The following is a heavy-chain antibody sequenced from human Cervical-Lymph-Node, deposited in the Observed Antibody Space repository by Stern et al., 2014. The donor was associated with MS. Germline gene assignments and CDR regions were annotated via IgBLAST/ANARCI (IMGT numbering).Heavy chain of an antibody. CDR3: ARGGYYDSSGGDY. J-gene: IGHJ4*02. Sequence: VQLVESGGGLVQPGGSLRLSCAASGFTFSSYWMSWVRQAPGKGLEWVANIKQDGSEKYYVDSVKGRFTISRDNAKNSLYLQMNSLRAEDTAVYYCARGGYYDSSGGDYWGQGTLVTVSS. V-gene: IGHV3-7*03. CDR2: IKQDGSEK. D-gene: IGHD3-22*01. CDR1: GFTFSSYW.